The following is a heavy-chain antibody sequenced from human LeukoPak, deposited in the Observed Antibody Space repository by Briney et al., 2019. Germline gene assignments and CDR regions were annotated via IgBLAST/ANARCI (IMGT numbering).Heavy chain of an antibody. V-gene: IGHV4-34*01. CDR3: ARGLDSSGYYYVDY. Sequence: SETLSLTCAVDGGSFSGYYWSWIRQPPGKGLEWIGEINHSGSTTYNPSLKSRVPISVDTSKNQFYLKLSSVTAADTASYYCARGLDSSGYYYVDYWGQGSLVTVSS. CDR1: GGSFSGYY. CDR2: INHSGST. J-gene: IGHJ4*02. D-gene: IGHD3-22*01.